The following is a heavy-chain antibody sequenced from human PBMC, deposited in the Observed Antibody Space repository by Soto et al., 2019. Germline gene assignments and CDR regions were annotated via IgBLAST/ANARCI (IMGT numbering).Heavy chain of an antibody. CDR3: AKRRGAGGHFDY. V-gene: IGHV3-23*01. CDR2: VSIGGST. D-gene: IGHD2-15*01. J-gene: IGHJ4*02. Sequence: GWSLRLSCAASGFTFSSYAMGLVRQGPGKGLEWVAVVSIGGSTHYADSVRGRFTISRDNSKNTLSLQMNSLTAEDTAVYFCAKRRGAGGHFDYWGQGALVADCS. CDR1: GFTFSSYA.